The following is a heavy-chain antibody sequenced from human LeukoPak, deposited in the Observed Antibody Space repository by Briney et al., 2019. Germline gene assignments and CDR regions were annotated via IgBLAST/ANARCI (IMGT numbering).Heavy chain of an antibody. CDR1: GGSISSYY. V-gene: IGHV4-59*12. Sequence: SETLSLTCTVSGGSISSYYWSWIRQPPGKGLEWIGYIYYSGSTNYNPSLKSRVTISVDTSKNQFSLKLSSVTAADTAVYYCAREPTKGGWFDPWGQGTLVTVSS. J-gene: IGHJ5*02. D-gene: IGHD2-8*01. CDR2: IYYSGST. CDR3: AREPTKGGWFDP.